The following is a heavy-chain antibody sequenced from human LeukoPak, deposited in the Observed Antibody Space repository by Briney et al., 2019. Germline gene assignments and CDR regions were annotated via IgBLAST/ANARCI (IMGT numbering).Heavy chain of an antibody. Sequence: SVTVSCKASGGTFSSYAISWVRQAPGQGLEWMGGIIPIFGTANYAQKFQGRVTITADESTSTAYMELSSLRSEDTAVYYCARDIPGGRWFDPWGQGTLVTVSS. CDR3: ARDIPGGRWFDP. V-gene: IGHV1-69*13. CDR1: GGTFSSYA. CDR2: IIPIFGTA. D-gene: IGHD3-16*01. J-gene: IGHJ5*02.